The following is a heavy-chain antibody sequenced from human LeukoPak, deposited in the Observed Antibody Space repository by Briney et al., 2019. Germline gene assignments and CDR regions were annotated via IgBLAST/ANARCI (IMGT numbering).Heavy chain of an antibody. CDR1: GGSFSGYY. CDR2: INHSGST. Sequence: SETLSLTCAVYGGSFSGYYWSWIRQPPGKGLEWIGEINHSGSTNCNPSLKSRVTISVDTYKNQFSLKLSSVTAADTAVYYCARGPTRSMAARTTYYYMDVWGKGTTVTVSS. CDR3: ARGPTRSMAARTTYYYMDV. V-gene: IGHV4-34*01. J-gene: IGHJ6*03. D-gene: IGHD6-6*01.